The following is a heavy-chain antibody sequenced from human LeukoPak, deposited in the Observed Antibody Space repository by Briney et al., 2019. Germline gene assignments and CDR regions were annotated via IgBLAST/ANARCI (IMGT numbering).Heavy chain of an antibody. D-gene: IGHD4-17*01. CDR1: GYTFTCYG. J-gene: IGHJ4*02. V-gene: IGHV1-18*01. CDR3: ARDPPRRATVTIADY. CDR2: ISAYNGNT. Sequence: ASVKVSCKASGYTFTCYGISWVRQAPGQGLEWMGWISAYNGNTNYAQKLQGRVTMTTDTSTSTAYMELRSLRSDDTAVYYCARDPPRRATVTIADYWGQGTLVTISS.